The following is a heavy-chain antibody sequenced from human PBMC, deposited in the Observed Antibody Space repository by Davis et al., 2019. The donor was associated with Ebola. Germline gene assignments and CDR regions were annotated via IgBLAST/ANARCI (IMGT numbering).Heavy chain of an antibody. V-gene: IGHV4-39*02. D-gene: IGHD3-22*01. J-gene: IGHJ4*02. CDR2: VHSGVGS. CDR3: ASFITYNYDGTIYSSPYYFDS. CDR1: RGSFSITTYY. Sequence: MPSETLSLTCIVSRGSFSITTYYWGWIRQPPGKGLEWIGSVHSGVGSYYNPSLKSRVTMSIDPSKNPFSLNLRSVTAGDTAVYYCASFITYNYDGTIYSSPYYFDSWGQGTLVTVSS.